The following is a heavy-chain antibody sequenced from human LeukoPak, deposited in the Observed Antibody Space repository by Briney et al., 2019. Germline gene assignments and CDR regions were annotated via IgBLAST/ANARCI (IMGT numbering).Heavy chain of an antibody. D-gene: IGHD2/OR15-2a*01. V-gene: IGHV4-59*01. CDR3: ARDPPFFGGQFDS. Sequence: SETLSLTCSVSGGSISSYYWSWIRQPPGKGLEWIGYIYYSGSTNYNPSLKSRVTISVDTSKNQLSLKLSSVTAADTAVYYCARDPPFFGGQFDSWGQGTLVTVSS. CDR1: GGSISSYY. CDR2: IYYSGST. J-gene: IGHJ4*02.